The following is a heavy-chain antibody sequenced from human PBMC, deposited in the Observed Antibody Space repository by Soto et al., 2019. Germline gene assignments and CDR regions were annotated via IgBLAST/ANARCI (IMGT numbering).Heavy chain of an antibody. CDR1: GGSSGGGGFS. V-gene: IGHV4-30-2*01. D-gene: IGHD2-2*01. J-gene: IGHJ4*02. CDR3: ARGRLVPAVNFDY. Sequence: SQTLCLSWAVSGGSSGGGGFSWSLIRQPPGKGLEWIGYIYHSGTSFYNPSLKSRVTISVDGSKNQFSLKVNSVTAADTAVYYCARGRLVPAVNFDYWGLGTLVTVSS. CDR2: IYHSGTS.